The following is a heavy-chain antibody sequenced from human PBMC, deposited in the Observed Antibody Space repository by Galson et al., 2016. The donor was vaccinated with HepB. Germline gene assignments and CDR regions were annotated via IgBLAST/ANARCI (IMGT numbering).Heavy chain of an antibody. CDR3: AGGDGIFGVVIGMDV. V-gene: IGHV3-66*01. D-gene: IGHD3-3*01. Sequence: SLRLSCAGYGFTVNDNYMMWVRQAPGKGLKWVSIIYSGGSTFYADFVKGRFTISSDKSANTLSLQMNRLTPEDTAVYYCAGGDGIFGVVIGMDVWGLGTTVIVSS. CDR1: GFTVNDNY. J-gene: IGHJ6*02. CDR2: IYSGGST.